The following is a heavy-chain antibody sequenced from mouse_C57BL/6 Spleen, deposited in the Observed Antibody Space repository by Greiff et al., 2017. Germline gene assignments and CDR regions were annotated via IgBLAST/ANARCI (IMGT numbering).Heavy chain of an antibody. V-gene: IGHV1-82*01. CDR2: IYPGDGDT. CDR1: GYAFSSSW. CDR3: ARSANWDGHWFDY. Sequence: QVQLQQSGPELVKPGASVKISCKASGYAFSSSWMNWVKQRPGKGLEWIGRIYPGDGDTNYNGKFKGKATLTADKSSSTAYMQLSSLTSEDSAVYFCARSANWDGHWFDYWGQGTTLTVSS. J-gene: IGHJ2*01. D-gene: IGHD4-1*01.